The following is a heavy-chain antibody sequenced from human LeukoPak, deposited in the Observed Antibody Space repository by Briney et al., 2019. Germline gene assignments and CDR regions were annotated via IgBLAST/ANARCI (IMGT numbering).Heavy chain of an antibody. CDR2: LYSDGNT. CDR1: GFTVITND. J-gene: IGHJ4*01. D-gene: IGHD1-14*01. Sequence: GGSLRLSCAASGFTVITNDMTWVRQAPGKGLEWVSVLYSDGNTKYADSVQGRFTISRDNSKNTLYLEMNSLSPDDTAVYYCARGVEPLAANTLAYWGQEPWSPSPQ. CDR3: ARGVEPLAANTLAY. V-gene: IGHV3-53*01.